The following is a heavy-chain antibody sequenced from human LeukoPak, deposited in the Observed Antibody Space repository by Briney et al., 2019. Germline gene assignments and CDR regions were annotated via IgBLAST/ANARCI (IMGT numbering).Heavy chain of an antibody. V-gene: IGHV3-23*01. CDR3: ARVLRYCSGGNCYSGGLGYMDV. J-gene: IGHJ6*03. CDR1: GFTFSSYA. Sequence: RGSLRLSCAASGFTFSSYAMSWVRQAPGKGLEWVSAISGSGGSTYYADSVKGRFTISRDNAKNSLFLQMNSLRAEDTAVYYCARVLRYCSGGNCYSGGLGYMDVWGKGTTVTISS. D-gene: IGHD2-15*01. CDR2: ISGSGGST.